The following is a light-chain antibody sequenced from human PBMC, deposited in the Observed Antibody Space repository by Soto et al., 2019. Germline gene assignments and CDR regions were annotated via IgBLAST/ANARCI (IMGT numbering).Light chain of an antibody. CDR3: SSYTSSSKVV. CDR1: SSDVGGYNY. CDR2: DVS. J-gene: IGLJ2*01. Sequence: QSALTQPASVSGSPGQSTTISCTGTSSDVGGYNYVSWYQQHPGKAPKLLIYDVSNRPSAVSNRFSGSKSGNTVSLTISGLQAEDEAEYYCSSYTSSSKVVFGGGTKLTVL. V-gene: IGLV2-14*01.